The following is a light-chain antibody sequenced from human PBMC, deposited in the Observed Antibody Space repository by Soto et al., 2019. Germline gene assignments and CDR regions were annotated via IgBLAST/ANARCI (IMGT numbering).Light chain of an antibody. Sequence: LTQPPSASGSPGQSVTISCTGTSSDVGGYNYVSWYQQHPGKAPKLMIYEVSKRPSGVPDRSSGSKSGNTASLTVSGLQAEDEADYYCSSYAGSNFYVFGTGTKVTVL. CDR3: SSYAGSNFYV. CDR1: SSDVGGYNY. J-gene: IGLJ1*01. CDR2: EVS. V-gene: IGLV2-8*01.